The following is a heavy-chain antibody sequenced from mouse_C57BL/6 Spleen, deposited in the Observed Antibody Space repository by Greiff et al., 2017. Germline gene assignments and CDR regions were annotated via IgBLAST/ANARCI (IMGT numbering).Heavy chain of an antibody. CDR1: GYTFTSYG. CDR2: IYPRSGNT. D-gene: IGHD1-1*01. V-gene: IGHV1-81*01. J-gene: IGHJ2*01. CDR3: ATYYGSYFDY. Sequence: QVQLQQPGAELVRPGTSVKLSCKASGYTFTSYGISWVKQRTGQGLEWIGEIYPRSGNTYYNEKFKGKATLTADKSSSTAYMELRSLTSEDSAVYFCATYYGSYFDYWGQGTTLTVSS.